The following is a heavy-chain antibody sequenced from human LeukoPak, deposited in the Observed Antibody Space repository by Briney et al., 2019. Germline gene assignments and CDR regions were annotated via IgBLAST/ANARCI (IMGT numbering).Heavy chain of an antibody. J-gene: IGHJ5*02. CDR3: VTTSVTHTRDP. Sequence: ASVKVSCKASGYTFTDYYMHWVRQAPGQGLEWMGWINPNSGGTKYAQKFQGRVTMTRDTSIRTAYMELTSLRSDDTAVYYCVTTSVTHTRDPWGQGTLVTVSS. V-gene: IGHV1-2*02. CDR2: INPNSGGT. D-gene: IGHD5/OR15-5a*01. CDR1: GYTFTDYY.